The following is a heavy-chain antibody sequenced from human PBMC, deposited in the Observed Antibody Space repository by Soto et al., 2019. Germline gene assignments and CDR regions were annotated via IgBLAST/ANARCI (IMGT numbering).Heavy chain of an antibody. J-gene: IGHJ5*02. D-gene: IGHD3-10*01. CDR2: IHYSGRT. Sequence: SETLSLTCSVSNGSISGFYWTWIRQPPGKILEWIGYIHYSGRTDYNPSLTSRATMSVDTSKNQFSLNLKSITAADTAVYYCAKGVLLWFGDNWFDPWGQGTLVTVSS. CDR3: AKGVLLWFGDNWFDP. V-gene: IGHV4-59*12. CDR1: NGSISGFY.